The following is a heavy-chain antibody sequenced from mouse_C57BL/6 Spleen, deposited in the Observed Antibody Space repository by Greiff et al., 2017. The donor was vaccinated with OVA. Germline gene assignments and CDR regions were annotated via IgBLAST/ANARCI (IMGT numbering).Heavy chain of an antibody. CDR2: IYPRSGNT. CDR1: GYTFTSYG. CDR3: ARREEDYGFDY. J-gene: IGHJ2*01. Sequence: QVQLKQSGAELARPGASVKLSCKASGYTFTSYGISWVKQRTGQGLEWIGEIYPRSGNTYYNEKFKGKATLTADKSSSTAYMELRSLTSEDSAVYFCARREEDYGFDYWGQGTTLTVSS. V-gene: IGHV1-81*01. D-gene: IGHD1-1*01.